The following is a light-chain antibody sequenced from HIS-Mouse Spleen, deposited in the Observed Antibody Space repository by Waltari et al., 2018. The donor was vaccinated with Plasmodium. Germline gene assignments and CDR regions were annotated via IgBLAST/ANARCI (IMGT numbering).Light chain of an antibody. V-gene: IGLV3-10*01. J-gene: IGLJ3*02. Sequence: SYELTQPPSVSVSPGQTARITCSGDALPKKYAYWYQQKSGQAPVLVIYEDSKRPSGIRERFSCSSSGTMATCTISGAQVEDEADYYCYSTDSSGNHRVFGGGTKLTVL. CDR1: ALPKKY. CDR3: YSTDSSGNHRV. CDR2: EDS.